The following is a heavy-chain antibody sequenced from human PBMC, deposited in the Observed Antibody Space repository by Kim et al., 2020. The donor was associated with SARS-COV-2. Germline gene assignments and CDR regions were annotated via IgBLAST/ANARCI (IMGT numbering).Heavy chain of an antibody. D-gene: IGHD3-22*01. CDR3: ARGPFGYYDSSGYHYGM. J-gene: IGHJ6*01. CDR2: ISYDGSNK. CDR1: GFTFSSYA. Sequence: GGSLRLSCAASGFTFSSYAMHWVRQAPGKGLEWVAVISYDGSNKYYADSVKGRFTISRDNSKNTLYLQMNSLRAEDTAVYYCARGPFGYYDSSGYHYGM. V-gene: IGHV3-30*04.